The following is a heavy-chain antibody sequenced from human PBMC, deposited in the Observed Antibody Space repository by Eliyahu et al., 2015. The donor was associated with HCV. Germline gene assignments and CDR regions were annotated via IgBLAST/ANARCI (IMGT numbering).Heavy chain of an antibody. Sequence: QLQLQESGPGLVKPSETLSLTCTVSGGSISSSSYXWGWIRQPPGKGLEWIGSIYYSGSTYYNPSLKSRVTISVDTSKNQFSLKLSSVTAADTAVYYCARDAPGITIFGVVTAYYGMDVWGQGTTVTVSS. CDR3: ARDAPGITIFGVVTAYYGMDV. D-gene: IGHD3-3*01. CDR1: GGSISSSSYX. V-gene: IGHV4-39*07. J-gene: IGHJ6*02. CDR2: IYYSGST.